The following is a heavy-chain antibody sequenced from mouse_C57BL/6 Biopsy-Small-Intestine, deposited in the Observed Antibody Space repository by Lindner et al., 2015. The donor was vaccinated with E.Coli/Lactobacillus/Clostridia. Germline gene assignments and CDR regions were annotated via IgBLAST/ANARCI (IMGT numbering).Heavy chain of an antibody. Sequence: VQLQESGAELVKPGASVKLSCTASGFNIKDYYMHWVKQRTGQGLEWIGEIYPRSGNTYYNEKFKGKATLTADKSSSTAYMQLSSLTSEDSAVYFCARSGEDGNYGAMDYWGQGTSVTVSS. CDR2: IYPRSGNT. D-gene: IGHD2-1*01. J-gene: IGHJ4*01. CDR3: ARSGEDGNYGAMDY. CDR1: GFNIKDYY. V-gene: IGHV1-77*01.